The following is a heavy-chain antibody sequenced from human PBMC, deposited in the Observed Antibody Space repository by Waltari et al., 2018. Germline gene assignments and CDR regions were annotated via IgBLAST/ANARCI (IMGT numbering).Heavy chain of an antibody. J-gene: IGHJ6*02. V-gene: IGHV4-4*02. CDR1: GGSISSSTW. D-gene: IGHD6-19*01. CDR3: ARANSSGWPYYYYGMDV. Sequence: QVQLQESGPGLVKPSGTLSLTCAVSGGSISSSTWWSWVRPPPGKGLEWIGEIYHSGSTNYNPSLKSRVTISVDKSKNQFSLKLSSVTAADTAVYYCARANSSGWPYYYYGMDVWGQGTTVTVSS. CDR2: IYHSGST.